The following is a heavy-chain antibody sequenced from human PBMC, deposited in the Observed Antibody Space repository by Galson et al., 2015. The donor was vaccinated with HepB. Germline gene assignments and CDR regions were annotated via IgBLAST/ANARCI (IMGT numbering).Heavy chain of an antibody. CDR3: ASGRAPKIAVAGIFGH. Sequence: SLRLSCAASGFTFSSYWMHWVRQAPGKGLVWVSRINSDGSSTSYADSVKGRFTISRDNAKNTPYLQMNSLRAEDTAVYYCASGRAPKIAVAGIFGHWGQGTLVTVSS. V-gene: IGHV3-74*01. CDR1: GFTFSSYW. J-gene: IGHJ4*02. D-gene: IGHD6-19*01. CDR2: INSDGSST.